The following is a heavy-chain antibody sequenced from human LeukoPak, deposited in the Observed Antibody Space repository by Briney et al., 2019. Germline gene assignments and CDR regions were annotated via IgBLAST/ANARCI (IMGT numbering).Heavy chain of an antibody. D-gene: IGHD2-15*01. CDR3: AREAECSGGSCYSYGWFDP. CDR2: ISYSGSA. J-gene: IGHJ5*02. V-gene: IGHV4-61*01. Sequence: SETLSLTRAVSGASVTSGSNKWSWIRQPPGKGLEWIGDISYSGSASYNPSLRSRVTISVDTSTNQFSLTLGSVTAADTAVYYCAREAECSGGSCYSYGWFDPWGQGTQVIVSS. CDR1: GASVTSGSNK.